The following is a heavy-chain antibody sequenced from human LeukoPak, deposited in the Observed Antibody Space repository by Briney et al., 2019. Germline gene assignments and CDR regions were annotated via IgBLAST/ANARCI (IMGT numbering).Heavy chain of an antibody. CDR3: ARCSNTSMADI. V-gene: IGHV3-21*01. CDR1: GFTFSSYS. J-gene: IGHJ3*02. Sequence: GGSLRLSCAASGFTFSSYSMSWVRQAPGKGLEWVSSISSSSSYIYYADSVKGRFTICRDNAKNSLYLQMNSLRGEDTAVYYCARCSNTSMADIWGQKTMVSVSS. CDR2: ISSSSSYI. D-gene: IGHD5-18*01.